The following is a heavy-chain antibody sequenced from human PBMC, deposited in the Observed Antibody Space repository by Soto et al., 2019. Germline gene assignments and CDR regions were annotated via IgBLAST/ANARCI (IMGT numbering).Heavy chain of an antibody. CDR3: ASRVGATIDY. D-gene: IGHD1-26*01. Sequence: SETLSLTCTVSGGSISSSSYYWSWIRQPPGKGLEWIGYIYYSGSTIYNPSLKSRVTISIDTSKNQFSLKLSSVTAADTAVYYCASRVGATIDYWGQGTLVTVSS. V-gene: IGHV4-61*01. CDR2: IYYSGST. J-gene: IGHJ4*02. CDR1: GGSISSSSYY.